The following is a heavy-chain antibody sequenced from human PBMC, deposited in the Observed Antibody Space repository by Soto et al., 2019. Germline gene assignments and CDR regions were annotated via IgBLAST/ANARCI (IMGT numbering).Heavy chain of an antibody. CDR2: INPNSGGT. D-gene: IGHD3-10*01. CDR3: ARESSVWFGEMRNRGYYGMDV. CDR1: GYTFTGYY. J-gene: IGHJ6*02. Sequence: QVQLVQSGAEVKKPGASVKVSCKASGYTFTGYYMHWVRQAPGQGLEWMGWINPNSGGTNYAQKFQGRVTMTRDTSISTAYMELSRLRSDDTAVYYCARESSVWFGEMRNRGYYGMDVWGQGTTVTVSS. V-gene: IGHV1-2*02.